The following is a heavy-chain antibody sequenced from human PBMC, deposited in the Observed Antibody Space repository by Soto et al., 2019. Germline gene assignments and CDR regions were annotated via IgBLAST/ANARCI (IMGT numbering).Heavy chain of an antibody. J-gene: IGHJ4*02. D-gene: IGHD3-10*01. Sequence: GGSLRLSCAASGFTFSSYGMHWVRQAPGKGLEWVAVISYDGSNKYYADSVKGRFTISRDNSKNTLYLQMNSLRAEDTAVYYCAKTAVDLLWFGELSHFDYWGQGTLVTVSS. CDR3: AKTAVDLLWFGELSHFDY. CDR1: GFTFSSYG. CDR2: ISYDGSNK. V-gene: IGHV3-30*18.